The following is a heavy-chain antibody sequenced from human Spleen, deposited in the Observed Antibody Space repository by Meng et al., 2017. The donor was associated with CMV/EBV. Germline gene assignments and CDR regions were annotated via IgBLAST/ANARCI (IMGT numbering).Heavy chain of an antibody. CDR2: INHSGST. J-gene: IGHJ4*02. D-gene: IGHD3-3*01. V-gene: IGHV4-34*01. CDR1: GGSFSGYY. Sequence: VDGGSFSGYYWSWIRQPPGKGLEWIGEINHSGSTNYHPSLKSRVTISVDTSKNQFSLKLSSVTAADTAVYYCARVGVYYDFWSAWDYWGQGTLVTVSS. CDR3: ARVGVYYDFWSAWDY.